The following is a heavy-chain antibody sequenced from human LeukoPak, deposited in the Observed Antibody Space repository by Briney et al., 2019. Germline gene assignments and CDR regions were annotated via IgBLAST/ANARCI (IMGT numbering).Heavy chain of an antibody. Sequence: PSETLSLTCTVSGGSISNYYWSWIRQPPGKGLEWIGYIYYSGSTNYNPSLKSRVTISVDTSKNQFSLKLSSVTAADTAVYYCARGIDYLHPFDIWGQGTMVTVSS. CDR1: GGSISNYY. J-gene: IGHJ3*02. V-gene: IGHV4-59*01. CDR2: IYYSGST. D-gene: IGHD3-16*01. CDR3: ARGIDYLHPFDI.